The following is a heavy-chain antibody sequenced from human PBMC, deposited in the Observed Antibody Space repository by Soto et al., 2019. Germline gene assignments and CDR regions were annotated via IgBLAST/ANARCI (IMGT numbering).Heavy chain of an antibody. V-gene: IGHV3-15*07. D-gene: IGHD3-22*01. CDR3: TTGYYEDEYYFDY. CDR2: IKSKTDGGTT. CDR1: GFTFSNAW. Sequence: GGSLRLSCAASGFTFSNAWMNWVRQAPWKGLEWVGRIKSKTDGGTTDYAAPVKGRFTISRDDSKNTLYLQMNSLKTEDTAVYYCTTGYYEDEYYFDYWGQGTLVTVST. J-gene: IGHJ4*02.